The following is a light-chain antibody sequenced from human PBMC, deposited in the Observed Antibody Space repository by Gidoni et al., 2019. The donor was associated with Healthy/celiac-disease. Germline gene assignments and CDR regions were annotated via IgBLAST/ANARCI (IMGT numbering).Light chain of an antibody. CDR2: DVS. Sequence: GKAPKLMIYDVSKRPSGVPDRFSGSKSGNTASLTISGLQAEDEADYYCCSYAGSYTFGDVVFGGGTKLTVL. J-gene: IGLJ2*01. CDR3: CSYAGSYTFGDVV. V-gene: IGLV2-11*01.